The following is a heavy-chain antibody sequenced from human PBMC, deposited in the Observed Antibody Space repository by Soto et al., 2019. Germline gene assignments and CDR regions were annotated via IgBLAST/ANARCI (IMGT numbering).Heavy chain of an antibody. CDR3: ARSAVVGADDAFDI. CDR1: GFTFSSYD. D-gene: IGHD2-15*01. CDR2: IGTAGDT. Sequence: EVQLVESGGGLVQPGGSLRLSCAASGFTFSSYDMHWVRQATGKGLEWVSAIGTAGDTYYPGSVKGRFTISRENAKNSLYLQMNSLRAGDTAVYYCARSAVVGADDAFDIWGQGTMVTVSS. V-gene: IGHV3-13*01. J-gene: IGHJ3*02.